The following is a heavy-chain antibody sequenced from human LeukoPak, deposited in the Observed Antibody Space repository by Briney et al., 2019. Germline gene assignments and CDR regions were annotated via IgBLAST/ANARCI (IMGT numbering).Heavy chain of an antibody. V-gene: IGHV3-53*01. D-gene: IGHD5-18*01. J-gene: IGHJ4*02. Sequence: GGSLRLSCAASGFTVSSNYMSWVRQAPGKGLEGVSVIYSGGSTYYADSVKGRFTISRDNSKNTLYLQMNSLRAEDTAVYYCAIERNSYGNTVDYWGQGTLVTVSS. CDR3: AIERNSYGNTVDY. CDR1: GFTVSSNY. CDR2: IYSGGST.